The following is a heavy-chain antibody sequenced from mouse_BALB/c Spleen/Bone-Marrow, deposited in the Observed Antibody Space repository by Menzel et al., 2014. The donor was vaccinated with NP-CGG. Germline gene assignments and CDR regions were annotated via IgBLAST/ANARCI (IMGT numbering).Heavy chain of an antibody. CDR3: ARFPMDY. J-gene: IGHJ4*01. CDR2: IRNKAYDYTT. V-gene: IGHV7-3*02. Sequence: VQLKESGGGLVQPGGSLRLSCTTSGFTFTDSYTSWVRQPPGKALEWLGFIRNKAYDYTTEYSASVKGRFTISRDSSQSILYLQMNTLRPEDSATYYCARFPMDYWGQGTSVTVSS. CDR1: GFTFTDSY.